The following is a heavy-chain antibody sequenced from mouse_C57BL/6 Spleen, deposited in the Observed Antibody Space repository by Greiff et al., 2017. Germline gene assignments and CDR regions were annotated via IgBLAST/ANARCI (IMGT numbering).Heavy chain of an antibody. Sequence: QVQLQQSGPELVQPGASVKISCKASGYSFTSYYIHWVKQRPGQGLEWIGWIYPGSGNTKYNEKVKGKATLTADTSSSTAYMQLSSLTSEDSAVYYCARGGYYGSSYDWFAYWGQGTLVTVSA. J-gene: IGHJ3*01. CDR1: GYSFTSYY. CDR2: IYPGSGNT. CDR3: ARGGYYGSSYDWFAY. D-gene: IGHD1-1*01. V-gene: IGHV1-66*01.